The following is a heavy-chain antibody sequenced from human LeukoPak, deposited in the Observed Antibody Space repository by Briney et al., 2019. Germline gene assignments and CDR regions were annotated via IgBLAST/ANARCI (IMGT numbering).Heavy chain of an antibody. CDR2: ITSSSRYT. Sequence: KSGGSLRLSCAASGFTFSSYGMSWVRQAPGKGLEWVSSITSSSRYTFYADSVKGRFTISRDNAKNSLYLQMNSLRAEDTAVYYCAKDRTGRWLQLYYYMDVWGKGTTVTISS. V-gene: IGHV3-21*06. J-gene: IGHJ6*03. CDR3: AKDRTGRWLQLYYYMDV. D-gene: IGHD5-24*01. CDR1: GFTFSSYG.